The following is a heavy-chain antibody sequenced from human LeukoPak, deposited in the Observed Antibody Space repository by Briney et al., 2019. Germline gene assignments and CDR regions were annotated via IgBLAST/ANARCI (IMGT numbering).Heavy chain of an antibody. CDR2: ISSSGTTI. J-gene: IGHJ4*02. D-gene: IGHD2-15*01. CDR1: GFSFSDYY. V-gene: IGHV3-11*01. CDR3: AREGGSSQYLDY. Sequence: GGSLRLSCAASGFSFSDYYMSWIRQAPGKGPEWVSYISSSGTTIDYADSVKGRFTISRDNAKNSLYLQMNSLRAEDAAVYYCAREGGSSQYLDYWGQGTLVTVSS.